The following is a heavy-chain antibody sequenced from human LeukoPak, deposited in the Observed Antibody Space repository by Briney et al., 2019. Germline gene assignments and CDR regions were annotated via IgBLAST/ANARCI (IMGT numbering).Heavy chain of an antibody. J-gene: IGHJ4*02. CDR2: INHSGST. Sequence: SETLSLTCAVYGGSFSGYYWSWIRQPPGKGLEWIGEINHSGSTNYNPSLKSRVTISVDTSKNQFSLKLSSVTAADTAVYYCAATQLGYSGYDLYSNGDYWGQGTLVTVSS. CDR3: AATQLGYSGYDLYSNGDY. V-gene: IGHV4-34*01. D-gene: IGHD5-12*01. CDR1: GGSFSGYY.